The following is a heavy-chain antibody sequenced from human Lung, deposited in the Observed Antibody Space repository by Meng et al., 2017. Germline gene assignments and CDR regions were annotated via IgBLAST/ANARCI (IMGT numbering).Heavy chain of an antibody. J-gene: IGHJ4*02. Sequence: EVRLVEAGEGLVKPGGSLRRSCVASGFSFTDAWMSWVRQAPGKGLEWVGRIKSNSDGGTTDYAAPVKGRFTISRDDSKNTLYLQMNSLITEDTAVYFCAAGAAAADHWGQGTLVTVSS. CDR2: IKSNSDGGTT. CDR3: AAGAAAADH. D-gene: IGHD6-13*01. CDR1: GFSFTDAW. V-gene: IGHV3-15*01.